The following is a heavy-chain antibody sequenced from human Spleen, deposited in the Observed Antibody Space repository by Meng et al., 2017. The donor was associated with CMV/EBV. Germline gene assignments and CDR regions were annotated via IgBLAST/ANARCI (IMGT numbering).Heavy chain of an antibody. CDR1: ISMGGYY. CDR3: ARACSSISCDKRHAFDI. CDR2: IYYSGST. D-gene: IGHD2-2*02. V-gene: IGHV4-31*02. J-gene: IGHJ3*02. Sequence: ISMGGYYWRWIRQHPGKGLEWIGYIYYSGSTYYNPSLKSRVMISVDTSKNQFSLKLSSVTAADTAVYYCARACSSISCDKRHAFDIWGQGTMVTVSS.